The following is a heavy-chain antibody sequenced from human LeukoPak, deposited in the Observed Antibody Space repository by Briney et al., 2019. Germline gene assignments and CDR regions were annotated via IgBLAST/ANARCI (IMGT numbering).Heavy chain of an antibody. CDR2: ISGNNDNT. V-gene: IGHV1-18*01. CDR1: GYTFTSYG. CDR3: ARVVAGTFTPIDY. Sequence: ASVKVSCKASGYTFTSYGISWVRQAPGQGLEWMGWISGNNDNTHFAQKFQGRVTMTTDTSTSTAYMELRSLGSDDTAVYYCARVVAGTFTPIDYWGQGTLVTVSS. D-gene: IGHD6-19*01. J-gene: IGHJ4*02.